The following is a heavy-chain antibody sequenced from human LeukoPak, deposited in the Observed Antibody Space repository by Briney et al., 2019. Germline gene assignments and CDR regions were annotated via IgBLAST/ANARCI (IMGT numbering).Heavy chain of an antibody. D-gene: IGHD3-22*01. V-gene: IGHV4-38-2*02. Sequence: SETLSLTCTVSGLSITSGYYWGWIRPPAGKGLEWIGRISSSGSTNYNPSLKSRVTISVDTSKNQFSLKLSSVTAADTAVYFCARGPYSYDSSGAFDIWGQGTMVTVSS. CDR3: ARGPYSYDSSGAFDI. CDR1: GLSITSGYY. CDR2: ISSSGST. J-gene: IGHJ3*02.